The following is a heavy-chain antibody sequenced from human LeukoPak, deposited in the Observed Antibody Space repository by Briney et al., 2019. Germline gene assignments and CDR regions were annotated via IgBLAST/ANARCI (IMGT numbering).Heavy chain of an antibody. V-gene: IGHV4-34*01. CDR2: INHSGST. CDR1: GGSFSGYY. Sequence: SETLSLTCAVYGGSFSGYYWSWIRQHPGKGLEWIGEINHSGSTNYNPSLKSRVTISVDTSKNQFSLKLSSATAADTAVYYCARGKTRRITMVRGVINWFDPWGQGTLVTVSS. D-gene: IGHD3-10*01. CDR3: ARGKTRRITMVRGVINWFDP. J-gene: IGHJ5*02.